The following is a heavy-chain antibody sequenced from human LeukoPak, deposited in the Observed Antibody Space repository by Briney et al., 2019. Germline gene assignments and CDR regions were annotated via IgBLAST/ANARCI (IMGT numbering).Heavy chain of an antibody. J-gene: IGHJ4*02. CDR3: ASGGRLWELLPSYYFDY. CDR1: GSTFSSYG. D-gene: IGHD1-26*01. V-gene: IGHV3-30*03. Sequence: GGSLRLSCAASGSTFSSYGMHWVRQAPGKGLEWVAVISYDGSNKYYADSVKGRFTISRDNSKNTLYLQMNSLRAEDTAVYYCASGGRLWELLPSYYFDYWGQGTLVTVSS. CDR2: ISYDGSNK.